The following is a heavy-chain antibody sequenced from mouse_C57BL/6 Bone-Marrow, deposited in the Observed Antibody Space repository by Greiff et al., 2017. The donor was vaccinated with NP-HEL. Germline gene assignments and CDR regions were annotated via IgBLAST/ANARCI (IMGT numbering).Heavy chain of an antibody. V-gene: IGHV5-12*01. CDR2: ISNGGGST. D-gene: IGHD1-3*01. Sequence: EVQLQESGGGLVQPGGSLKLSCAASGFTFSDYYMYWVRQTPEKRLEWVAYISNGGGSTYYPDTVKGRFTISRDNAKNTRYLQMSRLKSEDTAMYYCARHNYYFDYWGQGTTLTVSS. CDR3: ARHNYYFDY. CDR1: GFTFSDYY. J-gene: IGHJ2*01.